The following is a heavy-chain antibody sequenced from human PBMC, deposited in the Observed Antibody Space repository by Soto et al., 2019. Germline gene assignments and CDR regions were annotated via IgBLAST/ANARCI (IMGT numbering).Heavy chain of an antibody. D-gene: IGHD5-12*01. Sequence: PSETLSLTCTVSGGSISSYYWSWIRQPPGKGLEWIGYIYYSGSTNYNPSIKSRITITVDTSKNQFSLNLSFVTAADTAVYYCARLLSGYDYLDYWGQGTLVTVSS. CDR2: IYYSGST. CDR1: GGSISSYY. V-gene: IGHV4-59*08. J-gene: IGHJ4*02. CDR3: ARLLSGYDYLDY.